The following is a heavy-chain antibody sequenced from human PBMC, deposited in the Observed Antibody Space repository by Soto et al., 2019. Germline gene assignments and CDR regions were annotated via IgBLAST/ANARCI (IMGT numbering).Heavy chain of an antibody. D-gene: IGHD3-3*01. CDR3: ANSLWEYDFWSGYPPPVDY. Sequence: EVQLLESGGGLVQPGGSLRLSCAASGFTFSSYAMSWVRQAPGKGLEWVSAISGSGGSTYYADSVKGRFTISRDNSKNTLYLQMNSLRAEDTAVYYCANSLWEYDFWSGYPPPVDYWGQGTLVTVSS. CDR2: ISGSGGST. J-gene: IGHJ4*02. CDR1: GFTFSSYA. V-gene: IGHV3-23*01.